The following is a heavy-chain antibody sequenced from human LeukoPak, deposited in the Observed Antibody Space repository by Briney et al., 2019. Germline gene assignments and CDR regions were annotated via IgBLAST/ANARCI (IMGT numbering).Heavy chain of an antibody. V-gene: IGHV3-7*05. D-gene: IGHD3-3*01. CDR1: GSTFSAYW. CDR2: IKQDGSEK. Sequence: PGGSLRLSCAASGSTFSAYWMSWVRQAPGKGLEWVANIKQDGSEKNYVDSVKGRFTISRDNGKNSLYLQMNSLRADDTAVYYCARSITIFGVGNFQHWGQGTLVTVSS. CDR3: ARSITIFGVGNFQH. J-gene: IGHJ1*01.